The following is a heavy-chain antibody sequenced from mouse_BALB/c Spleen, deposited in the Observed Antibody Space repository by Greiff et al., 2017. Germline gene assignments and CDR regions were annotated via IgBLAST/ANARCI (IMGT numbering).Heavy chain of an antibody. Sequence: EVKLMESGPGLVKPSQSLSLTCTVTGYSITSDYAWNWIRQFPGNKLEWMGYISYSGSTSYNPSLKSRISITRDTSKNQFFLQLNSVTTEDTATYYCARYPLRGGWFAYWGQGTLVTVSA. CDR3: ARYPLRGGWFAY. J-gene: IGHJ3*01. CDR1: GYSITSDYA. D-gene: IGHD1-1*01. CDR2: ISYSGST. V-gene: IGHV3-2*02.